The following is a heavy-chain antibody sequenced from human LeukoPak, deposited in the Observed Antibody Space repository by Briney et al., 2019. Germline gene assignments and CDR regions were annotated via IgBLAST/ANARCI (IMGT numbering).Heavy chain of an antibody. CDR3: ARGDHYDVLTGFQTPSHLSDY. Sequence: ASVKVFCKASGYSFINYGINWVRQAPGQGLEWMGWINPNSGGTNYAQKFQGRVTMTRDTSISTAYMELSRLRSDDTAVYYCARGDHYDVLTGFQTPSHLSDYWGQGTLVTVSS. J-gene: IGHJ4*02. CDR1: GYSFINYG. CDR2: INPNSGGT. V-gene: IGHV1-2*02. D-gene: IGHD3-9*01.